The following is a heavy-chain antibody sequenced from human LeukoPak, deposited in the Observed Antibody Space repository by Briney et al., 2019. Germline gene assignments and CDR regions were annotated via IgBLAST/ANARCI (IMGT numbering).Heavy chain of an antibody. CDR1: GFTFSSYA. CDR3: AKAPTSWGYYFDY. CDR2: ISGSGGST. V-gene: IGHV3-23*01. J-gene: IGHJ4*02. D-gene: IGHD7-27*01. Sequence: GGSLRLSCAASGFTFSSYAMSWVRQAPGKGLERVSAISGSGGSTYYADSVKGRFTISRDNSKNTLYLQMNSLRAEDTAVYYCAKAPTSWGYYFDYWGQGTLVTVSS.